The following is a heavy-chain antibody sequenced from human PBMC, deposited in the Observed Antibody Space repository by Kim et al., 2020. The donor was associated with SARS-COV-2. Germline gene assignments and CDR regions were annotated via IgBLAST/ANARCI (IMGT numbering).Heavy chain of an antibody. Sequence: GGSLRLSCAASGFTFRNSAMSWVRQAPGKGLEWVSGIFGSGSGTYYADSVKGRFTISRDNSKNILSLQMSDLRAGDTAVYYCAKHRHVTSVTFDWYFERWSRGTLVTVSA. CDR3: AKHRHVTSVTFDWYFER. CDR2: IFGSGSGT. V-gene: IGHV3-23*05. CDR1: GFTFRNSA. D-gene: IGHD2-2*01. J-gene: IGHJ2*01.